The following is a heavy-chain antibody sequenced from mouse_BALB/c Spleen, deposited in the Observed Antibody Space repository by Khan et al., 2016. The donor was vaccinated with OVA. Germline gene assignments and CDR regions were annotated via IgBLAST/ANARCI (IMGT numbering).Heavy chain of an antibody. CDR3: ARGGRRTMDD. V-gene: IGHV9-3-1*01. D-gene: IGHD3-3*01. CDR2: IYTYTGEP. CDR1: GYTFTNYG. J-gene: IGHJ4*01. Sequence: QIQLVQSGPDLKKPGETVKISCKASGYTFTNYGINWVKQAPGKGLKWMGWIYTYTGEPTYADDFKGRFAFSLEPSASTAYLQINTLQNEDTATDFCARGGRRTMDDWGQGTSVTGSS.